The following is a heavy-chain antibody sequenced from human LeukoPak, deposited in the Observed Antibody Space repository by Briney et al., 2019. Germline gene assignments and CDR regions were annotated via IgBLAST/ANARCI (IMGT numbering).Heavy chain of an antibody. V-gene: IGHV4-59*08. J-gene: IGHJ3*02. D-gene: IGHD3-16*02. CDR1: GGSITNYY. Sequence: SETLSLTCTVSGGSITNYYWIWIRQPPGKGLEWIGFNQNSGSTNYNPSLKGRVTISIDTSKNQFSLRLNSVTAADTAMYYCARAGILSYAFDMWGQGTMVTVSS. CDR3: ARAGILSYAFDM. CDR2: NQNSGST.